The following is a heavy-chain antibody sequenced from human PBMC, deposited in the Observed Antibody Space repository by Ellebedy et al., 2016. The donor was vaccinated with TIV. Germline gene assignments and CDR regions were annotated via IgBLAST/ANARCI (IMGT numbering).Heavy chain of an antibody. V-gene: IGHV1-46*01. Sequence: ASVKVSCKASGYTFRSYFMHWVRQAPGQGLQWMGIINPSGGSTTYAQKFQGRVTMTRDTSTSTVYMELSSLKSEDTAVYYCARDLYMDVWGKGTTVTVSS. CDR2: INPSGGST. J-gene: IGHJ6*03. CDR1: GYTFRSYF. CDR3: ARDLYMDV.